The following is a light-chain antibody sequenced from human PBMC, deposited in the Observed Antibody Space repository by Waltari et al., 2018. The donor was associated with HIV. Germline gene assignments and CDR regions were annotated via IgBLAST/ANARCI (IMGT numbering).Light chain of an antibody. CDR1: DLEDKY. CDR2: QDN. V-gene: IGLV3-1*01. Sequence: SYEVTQPPSVAVSPGQTATITCSGYDLEDKYTCWYQQKPGESPLLVIYQDNKRPSGIPERFSGSSSGHTATLTISGTLPMYEADYYCLAWGSTTSGVFGRGTRLTVL. J-gene: IGLJ3*02. CDR3: LAWGSTTSGV.